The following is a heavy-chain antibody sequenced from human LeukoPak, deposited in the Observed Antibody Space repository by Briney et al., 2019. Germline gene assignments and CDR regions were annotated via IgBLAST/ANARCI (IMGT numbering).Heavy chain of an antibody. CDR3: ASSSSWLTEDY. CDR1: GFTFSSYA. CDR2: ISYDGSNK. D-gene: IGHD6-13*01. Sequence: GGSLRLSCAASGFTFSSYAMHWVRQAPGKGLEGVAVISYDGSNKYYADSVKGRFTISRDNSKNTLYLQMNSLRAEDTAVYYCASSSSWLTEDYWGQGTLVTVSS. J-gene: IGHJ4*02. V-gene: IGHV3-30-3*01.